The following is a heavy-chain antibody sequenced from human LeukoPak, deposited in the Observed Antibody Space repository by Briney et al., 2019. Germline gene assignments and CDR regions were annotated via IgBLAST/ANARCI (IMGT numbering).Heavy chain of an antibody. J-gene: IGHJ4*02. D-gene: IGHD2-2*01. Sequence: ASVKVSCKASGGTFSSYAISWVRQAPGQGLEWMGGITPIFGTANYAQKFQGRVTITADESTSTAYMELSSLRSEDTAVYYCASLGDCSSTSCYSPQDYWGQGTLVTVSS. CDR1: GGTFSSYA. V-gene: IGHV1-69*13. CDR2: ITPIFGTA. CDR3: ASLGDCSSTSCYSPQDY.